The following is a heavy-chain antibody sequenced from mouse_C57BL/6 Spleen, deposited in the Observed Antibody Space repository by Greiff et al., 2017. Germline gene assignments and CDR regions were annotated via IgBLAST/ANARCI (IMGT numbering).Heavy chain of an antibody. J-gene: IGHJ3*01. D-gene: IGHD3-2*02. V-gene: IGHV2-2*01. CDR3: ARGSGYDWLAY. CDR1: GFSLTSYG. Sequence: QVQLKESGPGLVQPSQSLSITCTVSGFSLTSYGVHWVRQSPGKGLEWLGVIWSGGSTDYNAAFISRLSISKDNTKGQVFFKMNSLQADDTSIYYCARGSGYDWLAYWGQGTLVTVAA. CDR2: IWSGGST.